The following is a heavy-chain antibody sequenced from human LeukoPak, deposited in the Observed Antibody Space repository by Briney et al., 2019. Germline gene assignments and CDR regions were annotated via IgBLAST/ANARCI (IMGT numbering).Heavy chain of an antibody. CDR3: ASGTYGDYSLDF. CDR2: INPDRGGT. V-gene: IGHV1-2*06. D-gene: IGHD4-17*01. J-gene: IGHJ4*02. CDR1: GYTFTGYH. Sequence: GASVKVSCKASGYTFTGYHLHWVREAPGQGLEWMGRINPDRGGTDYAQKFQGRVTMTGDTSIGTAYMGLSRLRSDDTAIYYCASGTYGDYSLDFWGQGTLVTVSS.